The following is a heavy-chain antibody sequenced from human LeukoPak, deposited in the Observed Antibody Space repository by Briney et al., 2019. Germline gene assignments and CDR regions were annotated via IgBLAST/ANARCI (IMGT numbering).Heavy chain of an antibody. J-gene: IGHJ6*03. V-gene: IGHV1-69*01. Sequence: SVKVSCKASGGTFIGYAISWVRQAPGQGLEWMGGIIPIFGTANYAQKFQGRVTITADESTSTAYMELSSLRSEDTAVYYCARGTGGLNYYYYYYMDVWGKGTTVTVSS. CDR1: GGTFIGYA. CDR3: ARGTGGLNYYYYYYMDV. D-gene: IGHD1-14*01. CDR2: IIPIFGTA.